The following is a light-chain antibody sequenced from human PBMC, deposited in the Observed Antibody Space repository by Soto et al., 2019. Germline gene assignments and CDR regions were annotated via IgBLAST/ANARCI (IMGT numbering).Light chain of an antibody. CDR3: QQRNSYPIT. J-gene: IGKJ5*01. V-gene: IGKV1-9*01. CDR2: AAS. CDR1: QSISSF. Sequence: DIPMTQPPSSVSASVGDRVTITCRASQSISSFLTWYQQKAGKAPKLLIYAASSLQSGVPSRFSGSGSGTEFTLTISSLQPEDFATYYCQQRNSYPITFGQGTRLEIK.